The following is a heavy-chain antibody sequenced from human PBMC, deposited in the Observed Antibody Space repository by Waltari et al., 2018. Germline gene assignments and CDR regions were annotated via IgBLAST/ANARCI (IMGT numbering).Heavy chain of an antibody. V-gene: IGHV3-15*01. CDR3: TTGGVKGPHDAFDI. D-gene: IGHD2-8*01. CDR2: IKSKTDGETT. Sequence: VQLVDSGGGLVKPGGSLSLSCEASGFTFSRSWMSWVRQAPGRGLDWVGRIKSKTDGETTDYAAPVKGRFTISRDDSKNTLFLQMDSLKSEDTAVYYCTTGGVKGPHDAFDIWGQATIVTVSS. J-gene: IGHJ3*02. CDR1: GFTFSRSW.